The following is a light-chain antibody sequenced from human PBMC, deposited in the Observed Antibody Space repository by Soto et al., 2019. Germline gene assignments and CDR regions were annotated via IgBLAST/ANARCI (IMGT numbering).Light chain of an antibody. CDR1: QSVSSY. V-gene: IGKV3-20*01. J-gene: IGKJ2*01. Sequence: IVLTQSPATLSLSPGERANLSCRASQSVSSYLAWYQQKPGQAPRLLIYGASSRATGIPDRFSGTGSGTDFTLTISRLEPEDFAVYYCQQYGSSPYTFGLGTK. CDR3: QQYGSSPYT. CDR2: GAS.